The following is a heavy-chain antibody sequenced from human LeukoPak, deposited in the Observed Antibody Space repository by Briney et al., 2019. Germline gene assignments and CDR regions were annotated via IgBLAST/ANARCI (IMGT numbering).Heavy chain of an antibody. V-gene: IGHV3-13*01. Sequence: PGGSLRLPCAASGFTFSSYDMHWVRQATGKGLEWVSAIGTAGDTYYPGSVKGRFTISRENAKNSLYLQMNSLRAGDTAVYYCARAPLYDIRGGMDVWGQGTTVTVSS. CDR3: ARAPLYDIRGGMDV. J-gene: IGHJ6*02. D-gene: IGHD3-9*01. CDR2: IGTAGDT. CDR1: GFTFSSYD.